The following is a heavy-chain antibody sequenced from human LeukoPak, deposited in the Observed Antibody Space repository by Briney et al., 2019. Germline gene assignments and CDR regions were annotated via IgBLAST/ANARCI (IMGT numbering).Heavy chain of an antibody. J-gene: IGHJ6*02. CDR2: TTSGSTYI. CDR3: ARVTGYYYGMDV. D-gene: IGHD7-27*01. Sequence: GGSLRLSCAASGFTFSTYNMNWVRQAPGKGLEWVSSTTSGSTYIYYADSVKGRFTISRDNAKNSLYLQMNSLRAEDTAVYYCARVTGYYYGMDVWGQGTTVTVSS. V-gene: IGHV3-21*01. CDR1: GFTFSTYN.